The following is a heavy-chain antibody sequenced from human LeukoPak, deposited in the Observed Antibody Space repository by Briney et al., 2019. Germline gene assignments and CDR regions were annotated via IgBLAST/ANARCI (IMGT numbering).Heavy chain of an antibody. CDR1: GFTLSNFW. Sequence: GGSLRLSCAASGFTLSNFWMSWVRQAPGKGLEWVANIKHDGSETYYVDSVKGRFTISRDNAKNSLYLQMNSLRAEDTAVYYCARDQVQWGYYYYYMDVWGKGTTVTVSS. CDR3: ARDQVQWGYYYYYMDV. CDR2: IKHDGSET. V-gene: IGHV3-7*03. D-gene: IGHD6-19*01. J-gene: IGHJ6*03.